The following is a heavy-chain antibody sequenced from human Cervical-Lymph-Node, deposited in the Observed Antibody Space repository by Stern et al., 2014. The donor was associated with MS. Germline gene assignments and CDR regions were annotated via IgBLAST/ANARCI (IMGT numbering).Heavy chain of an antibody. CDR1: GFTFSDYY. Sequence: VQLVESGGGLIKPGGSLRLSCAASGFTFSDYYMSWIRQAPGKGLEWVSYIRSSGGTIYYAEPVKGRFTISRDKAKNSLHRQSNSLRAEDTAVYYCSTHFMQDTAMARGCFDYWGQGTLVTVSS. J-gene: IGHJ4*02. CDR3: STHFMQDTAMARGCFDY. D-gene: IGHD5-18*01. V-gene: IGHV3-11*01. CDR2: IRSSGGTI.